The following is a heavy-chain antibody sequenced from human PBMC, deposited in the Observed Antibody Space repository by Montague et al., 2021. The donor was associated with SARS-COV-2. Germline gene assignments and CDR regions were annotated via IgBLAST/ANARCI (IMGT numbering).Heavy chain of an antibody. CDR2: IFWDDDK. J-gene: IGHJ3*01. D-gene: IGHD1-26*01. CDR3: ARRPGWRGGTYET. V-gene: IGHV2-5*02. CDR1: GFSLSASGVG. Sequence: PALVKPTQTLTLTCSFSGFSLSASGVGVGWIRQPPGQALEWLALIFWDDDKRYSPSLKNRLTVTKDTSKNQVVLTMTNMDPVDTATYYCARRPGWRGGTYETWGQGTTVTVSA.